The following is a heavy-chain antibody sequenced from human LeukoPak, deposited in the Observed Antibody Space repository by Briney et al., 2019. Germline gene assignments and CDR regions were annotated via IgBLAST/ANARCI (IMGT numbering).Heavy chain of an antibody. Sequence: PGGSLRLSCAASGFTFSSYAMSWVRQAPGKGLEWVSAISGSGGSTYYADSVKGRFTISRDNSKNTLYLQMNSLRAEDTAVYYCAKDLVATIHTLGYAFDYWGQGTLVTVSS. CDR2: ISGSGGST. CDR3: AKDLVATIHTLGYAFDY. CDR1: GFTFSSYA. D-gene: IGHD5-12*01. V-gene: IGHV3-23*01. J-gene: IGHJ4*02.